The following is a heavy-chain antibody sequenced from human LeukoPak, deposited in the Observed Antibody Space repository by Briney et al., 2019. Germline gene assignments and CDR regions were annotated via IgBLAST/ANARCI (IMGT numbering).Heavy chain of an antibody. V-gene: IGHV4-38-2*02. D-gene: IGHD6-13*01. Sequence: PSETLSLTCTVSGYSISSGYYWGWLRQPPGKGLEWIGSIYHSGNTYYSPSLKSRVTISVDTSKNQFSLKLNSVTAADTAVYYCARGDYSSSWYEYNWFDPWGQGTLVTVSS. CDR1: GYSISSGYY. CDR2: IYHSGNT. J-gene: IGHJ5*02. CDR3: ARGDYSSSWYEYNWFDP.